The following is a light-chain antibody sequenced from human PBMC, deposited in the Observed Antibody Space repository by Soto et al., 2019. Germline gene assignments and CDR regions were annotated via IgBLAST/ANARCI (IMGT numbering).Light chain of an antibody. Sequence: QSPLRPPRSVCGSPGQSDTISCTGTISDVVSYKDVSWYQHHPGKVPKLMIYDVSERPSGVPDRFSGSKSGNTASLTISGLQAVDEANYYCCAYADTFYVFGTGTTVTVL. CDR2: DVS. CDR1: ISDVVSYKD. J-gene: IGLJ1*01. CDR3: CAYADTFYV. V-gene: IGLV2-11*01.